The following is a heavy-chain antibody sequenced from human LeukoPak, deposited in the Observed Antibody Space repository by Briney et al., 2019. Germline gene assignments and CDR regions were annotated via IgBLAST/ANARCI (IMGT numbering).Heavy chain of an antibody. CDR1: GGSIGSSSYY. V-gene: IGHV4-39*07. J-gene: IGHJ6*03. CDR3: ARGSWRIQLWSTIADYYYYYYMDV. CDR2: IYYSGST. Sequence: SETLSLTCTVSGGSIGSSSYYWGWIRQPPGKGLNWIGSIYYSGSTYYNPSLKSRVTISVDTSRDQFSLKLSSVTAADTAVYYCARGSWRIQLWSTIADYYYYYYMDVWGKGTTVTISS. D-gene: IGHD5-18*01.